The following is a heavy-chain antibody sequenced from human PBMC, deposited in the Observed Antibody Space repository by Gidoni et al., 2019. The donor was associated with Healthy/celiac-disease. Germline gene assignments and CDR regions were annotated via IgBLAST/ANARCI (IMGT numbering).Heavy chain of an antibody. CDR1: GGSISSGGYY. Sequence: QVQLQESAPGLVKPSQTLSLTCTVSGGSISSGGYYWSWIRQHPGKGLERIGYIYYSGSTYYNPSLKIRVTISVDTSKNQFSLKLSSVTAADTAVYYCARAGTPTSSTLFDYWGQGTLVTVSS. V-gene: IGHV4-31*03. CDR3: ARAGTPTSSTLFDY. D-gene: IGHD1-1*01. CDR2: IYYSGST. J-gene: IGHJ4*02.